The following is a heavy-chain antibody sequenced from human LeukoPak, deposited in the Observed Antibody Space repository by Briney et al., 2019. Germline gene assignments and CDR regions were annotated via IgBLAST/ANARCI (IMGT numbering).Heavy chain of an antibody. V-gene: IGHV5-51*01. CDR3: ARRSRGYCSDTSCHFDY. CDR1: GYPFSSYW. J-gene: IGHJ4*02. D-gene: IGHD2-15*01. CDR2: IYPGDSDA. Sequence: GESLKISCEGSGYPFSSYWIAWVRQKPGKGLEWVGIIYPGDSDATYNPSFQGQVTISGDKFMNTAYLQWSSLKASDTAIYYCARRSRGYCSDTSCHFDYWGQGTLVTVSS.